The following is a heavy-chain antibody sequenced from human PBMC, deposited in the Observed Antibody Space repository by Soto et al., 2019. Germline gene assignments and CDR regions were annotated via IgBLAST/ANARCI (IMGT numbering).Heavy chain of an antibody. CDR1: GGSISSSSYY. Sequence: PSETLSLTCTVSGGSISSSSYYWGWIRQPPGKGLEWIGSIYYSGSTYYSPSLKSRVTISVDTSKNQFSLKLSSVTAADTAVYYWARLLRGYYAPFDYWGQGTLVTVSS. CDR2: IYYSGST. V-gene: IGHV4-39*01. CDR3: ARLLRGYYAPFDY. J-gene: IGHJ4*02. D-gene: IGHD3-22*01.